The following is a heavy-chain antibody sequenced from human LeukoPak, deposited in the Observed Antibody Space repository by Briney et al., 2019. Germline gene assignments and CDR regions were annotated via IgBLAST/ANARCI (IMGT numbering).Heavy chain of an antibody. CDR1: GGSISRYY. Sequence: ASETLSLTCTVSGGSISRYYWSWIRQPPGMRLEWIGYIYNSGSTNYNPSLKSRVTISVDTSKNQFSLKLSSVTAADTAVYYCARDLGGVFQHWGQGTLVTVSS. V-gene: IGHV4-59*01. D-gene: IGHD3-16*01. CDR3: ARDLGGVFQH. J-gene: IGHJ1*01. CDR2: IYNSGST.